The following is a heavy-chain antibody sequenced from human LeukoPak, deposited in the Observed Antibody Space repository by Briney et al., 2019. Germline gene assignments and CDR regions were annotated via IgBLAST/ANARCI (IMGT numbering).Heavy chain of an antibody. CDR2: INPSGGST. CDR3: ARGYCSGGTCYRTFFDY. CDR1: GYTFTSYY. D-gene: IGHD2-15*01. J-gene: IGHJ4*02. V-gene: IGHV1-46*01. Sequence: ASVKVSCKASGYTFTSYYMHWVRQAPGQGLEWMGIINPSGGSTSYAQKFQGRVTMTRDTSTSTVYMELSSLRSEDTAVYYCARGYCSGGTCYRTFFDYWGQGTLVTVSS.